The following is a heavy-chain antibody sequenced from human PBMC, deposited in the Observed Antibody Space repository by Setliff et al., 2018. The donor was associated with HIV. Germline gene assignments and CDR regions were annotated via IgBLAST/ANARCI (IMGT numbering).Heavy chain of an antibody. V-gene: IGHV4-34*01. CDR1: GGSFSDNY. Sequence: SETLSLTCAVYGGSFSDNYWSWIRQSPGKGLEWIGEINHSGRTKYSPSLRSRVSISVDTSKTQFSLKLSSVTAADTAVYYCARDRRYYDYVWGSQEARWFDPWGQGTLVTVSS. CDR2: INHSGRT. J-gene: IGHJ5*02. D-gene: IGHD3-16*01. CDR3: ARDRRYYDYVWGSQEARWFDP.